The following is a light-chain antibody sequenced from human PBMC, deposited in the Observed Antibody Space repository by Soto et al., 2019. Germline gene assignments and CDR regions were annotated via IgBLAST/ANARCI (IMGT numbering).Light chain of an antibody. CDR1: QSVLYTSNNKNY. CDR3: QQYYSTPQT. V-gene: IGKV4-1*01. Sequence: DIVMTQSPDSLAVSLGESATINCKSSQSVLYTSNNKNYLAWYQQKPGQPPKLLIYWASTRESGVPDRFSGSGSGIEFTFALSSLQAEDVAVYYCQQYYSTPQTFGQGTKVEIK. J-gene: IGKJ1*01. CDR2: WAS.